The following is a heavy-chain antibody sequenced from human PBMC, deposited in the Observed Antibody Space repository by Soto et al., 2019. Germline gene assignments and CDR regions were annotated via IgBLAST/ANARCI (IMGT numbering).Heavy chain of an antibody. Sequence: SETLSLTCTVSGGSISSYYWSWIRQPPGKGLEWVGYVSYSGSTNYNPFLKSRVTITLDTSKNQFSLKLSSVTAADTAMYYCARHRTRSGYNWFDPWGQGTLVTVSS. CDR3: ARHRTRSGYNWFDP. D-gene: IGHD3-22*01. J-gene: IGHJ5*02. CDR2: VSYSGST. V-gene: IGHV4-59*08. CDR1: GGSISSYY.